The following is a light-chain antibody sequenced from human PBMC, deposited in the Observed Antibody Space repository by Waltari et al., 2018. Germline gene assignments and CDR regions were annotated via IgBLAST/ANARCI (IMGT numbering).Light chain of an antibody. CDR2: KAS. CDR3: QQYDIYPYT. J-gene: IGKJ2*01. Sequence: DIQMTQSPSTLSASVGDKVTITCRASRFISRWLAWYQQRPGKAPKVLMYKASTLQTGVPSRISSSGSGTEFTLTISSLQAEDFATYYCQQYDIYPYTFGQGTKLEI. V-gene: IGKV1-5*03. CDR1: RFISRW.